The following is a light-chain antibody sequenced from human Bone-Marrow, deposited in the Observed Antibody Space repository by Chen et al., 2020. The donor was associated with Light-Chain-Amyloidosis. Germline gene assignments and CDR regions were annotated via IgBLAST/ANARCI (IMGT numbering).Light chain of an antibody. CDR2: WAS. CDR3: QQYYGAPYT. CDR1: QSILYSSNNRNY. J-gene: IGKJ2*01. V-gene: IGKV4-1*01. Sequence: DFVMTQYPDSLAVSLGERATINCKSSQSILYSSNNRNYLAWYQQKPGQPPKLLISWASTRESGVPDRFSGSGSGTDFTLTISSLQAADVAVYYCQQYYGAPYTFGQGTKLEIK.